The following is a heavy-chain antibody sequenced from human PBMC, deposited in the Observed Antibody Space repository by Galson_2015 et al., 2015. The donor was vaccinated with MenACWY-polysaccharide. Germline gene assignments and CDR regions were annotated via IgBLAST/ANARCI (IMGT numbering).Heavy chain of an antibody. CDR2: IYYSGST. D-gene: IGHD3-16*01. CDR1: GGSISSYY. V-gene: IGHV4-59*08. CDR3: ARHGSYDYGSFDY. Sequence: ETLSLTCTVSGGSISSYYWSWLRQPPGKGLEWIGYIYYSGSTNYNPSLKSRVTISVDTSKNQFSLKLSSVTAADTAVYYCARHGSYDYGSFDYWGQGTLVTVSS. J-gene: IGHJ4*02.